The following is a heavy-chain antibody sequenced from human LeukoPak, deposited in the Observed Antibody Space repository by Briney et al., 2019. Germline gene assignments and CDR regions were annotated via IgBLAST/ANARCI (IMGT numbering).Heavy chain of an antibody. CDR2: INHIGST. Sequence: SETLSLTCAVYGGPFSGYYWSWIRQPPGKGLEWIGEINHIGSTNYNPSLKSRVTISVDTSKNQFSLKLSSVTAADTAVYYCARGGVAAAGSYYYYYYMDVWGKGTTVTVSS. D-gene: IGHD6-13*01. CDR3: ARGGVAAAGSYYYYYYMDV. V-gene: IGHV4-34*01. J-gene: IGHJ6*03. CDR1: GGPFSGYY.